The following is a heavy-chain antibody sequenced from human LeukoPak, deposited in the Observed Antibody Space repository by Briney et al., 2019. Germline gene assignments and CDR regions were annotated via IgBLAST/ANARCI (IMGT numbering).Heavy chain of an antibody. CDR1: GFTFSSYG. D-gene: IGHD3-9*01. J-gene: IGHJ4*02. V-gene: IGHV3-23*01. Sequence: GRSLRLSCAASGFTFSSYGMHWVRQAPGKGLEWVSAISGSGGSTYYADSVKGRFTISRDNSKNTLYLQMNSLRAEDTAVYYCARDFAPETLTGYYYPRWYFDYWGQGTLVTVSS. CDR2: ISGSGGST. CDR3: ARDFAPETLTGYYYPRWYFDY.